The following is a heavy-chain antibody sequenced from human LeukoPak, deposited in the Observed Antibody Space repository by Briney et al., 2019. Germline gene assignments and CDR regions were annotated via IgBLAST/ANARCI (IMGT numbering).Heavy chain of an antibody. V-gene: IGHV4-39*07. CDR3: ARVRHDPLEYGYYMDV. CDR2: IYYSGST. J-gene: IGHJ6*03. D-gene: IGHD3-3*01. Sequence: SETLSLTCTVSGGSISSSSYYWGWIRQPPGKGLEWIGSIYYSGSTYYNPSLKSRVTISVDTSKNQFSLKLSSVTAADTGVYYCARVRHDPLEYGYYMDVWGKGTTVTVSS. CDR1: GGSISSSSYY.